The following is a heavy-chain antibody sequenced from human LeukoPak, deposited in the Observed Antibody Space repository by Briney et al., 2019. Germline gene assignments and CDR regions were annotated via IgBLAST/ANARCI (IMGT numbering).Heavy chain of an antibody. CDR3: AREGPWGGYDILTGYYDYYYYGMDV. D-gene: IGHD3-9*01. J-gene: IGHJ6*02. Sequence: SETLSLTCTVSGGFSNNYWSWIRQPAGKGLEWIGRIYTSGSTNYNPSLKSRVTMSVDTSKNQFSLKLSSVTAADTAVYYCAREGPWGGYDILTGYYDYYYYGMDVWGQGTTVTVSS. CDR2: IYTSGST. CDR1: GGFSNNY. V-gene: IGHV4-4*07.